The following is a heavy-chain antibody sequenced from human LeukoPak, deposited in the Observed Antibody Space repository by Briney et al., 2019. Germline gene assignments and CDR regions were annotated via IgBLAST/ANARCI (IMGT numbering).Heavy chain of an antibody. CDR3: ARATSPILLWFGELFLRAFDI. CDR1: GGSISSYY. J-gene: IGHJ3*02. D-gene: IGHD3-10*01. Sequence: SETLSLTCTVSGGSISSYYWSWIRQPAGKGLEWIGRIYTSGSTNYNPSLKSRVTISVDTSKNQFSLKLSSVTAADTAVYYCARATSPILLWFGELFLRAFDIWGQGTMVTVSS. V-gene: IGHV4-4*07. CDR2: IYTSGST.